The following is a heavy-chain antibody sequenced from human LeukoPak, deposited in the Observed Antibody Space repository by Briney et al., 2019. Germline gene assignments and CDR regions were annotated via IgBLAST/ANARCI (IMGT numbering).Heavy chain of an antibody. CDR2: FDPEDGET. J-gene: IGHJ2*01. CDR1: GYTLTELS. V-gene: IGHV1-24*01. Sequence: ASVKVSCKVSGYTLTELSMHWVRQAPGKGLEWMGGFDPEDGETIYAQKFQGRVTVTEDTSTDTAYMELSSLRSEDTAVYYCATENCSSTSCYYWYFDLWGRGTLVTVSS. D-gene: IGHD2-2*01. CDR3: ATENCSSTSCYYWYFDL.